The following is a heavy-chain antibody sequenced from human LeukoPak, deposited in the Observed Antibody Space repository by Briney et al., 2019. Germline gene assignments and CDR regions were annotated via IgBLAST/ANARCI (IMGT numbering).Heavy chain of an antibody. CDR1: GGSISSYY. V-gene: IGHV4-59*01. Sequence: SETLSLTCTVSGGSISSYYWSWIRQPSGKGLEWIGYINYSGSTNYNPSLKSRVTISVDTSKNQFSLKLSSVTAADTAVYYCAGGYCTSTSCYGVYYYYMDVWGKGTTVTVSS. J-gene: IGHJ6*03. CDR2: INYSGST. D-gene: IGHD2-2*01. CDR3: AGGYCTSTSCYGVYYYYMDV.